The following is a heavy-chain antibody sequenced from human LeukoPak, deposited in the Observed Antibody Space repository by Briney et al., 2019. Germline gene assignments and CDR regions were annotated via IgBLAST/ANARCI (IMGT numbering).Heavy chain of an antibody. V-gene: IGHV3-7*01. CDR3: ARDGIYYDTSGYSSFRTFDI. J-gene: IGHJ3*02. Sequence: GGSLRLSCAASGLFFSTNWMSWVRQAPGKGLEWVTYIKQDGSEKKYVDSVKGRFTISRDNAKNSLYLQMNSLRAEDTAMYYCARDGIYYDTSGYSSFRTFDIWGQGTMVIVSS. CDR1: GLFFSTNW. CDR2: IKQDGSEK. D-gene: IGHD3-22*01.